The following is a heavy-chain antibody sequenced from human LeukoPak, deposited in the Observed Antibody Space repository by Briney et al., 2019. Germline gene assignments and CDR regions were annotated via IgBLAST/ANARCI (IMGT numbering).Heavy chain of an antibody. CDR3: ARGILYYYDSSGYYGVHY. D-gene: IGHD3-22*01. CDR1: GYTFTGYY. J-gene: IGHJ4*02. V-gene: IGHV1-2*06. Sequence: GASVKVSCKASGYTFTGYYMHWVRQAPGQGLEWMGRINPNSGGTNYAQKFQGRVTMTRDTSISTAYMELSRLRSDDTAVYYWARGILYYYDSSGYYGVHYWGQGTLVTVSS. CDR2: INPNSGGT.